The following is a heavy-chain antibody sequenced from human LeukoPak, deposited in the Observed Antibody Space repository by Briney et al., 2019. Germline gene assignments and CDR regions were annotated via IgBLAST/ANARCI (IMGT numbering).Heavy chain of an antibody. D-gene: IGHD2-2*01. J-gene: IGHJ4*02. Sequence: PGGSLRLSCAASGFTVSNNYMSWVRQAPGKGLEWVSVIYSGGSTYYADSVKGRFTISRDNAKNSLYLQMNSLRAEDTAVYFCARDGVAPGIYFDYWGRGTLVTVSS. CDR1: GFTVSNNY. V-gene: IGHV3-53*01. CDR2: IYSGGST. CDR3: ARDGVAPGIYFDY.